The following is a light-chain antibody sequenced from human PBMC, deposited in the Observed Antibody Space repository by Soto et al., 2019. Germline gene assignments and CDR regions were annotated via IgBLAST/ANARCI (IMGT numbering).Light chain of an antibody. Sequence: QSVLTQPPSVSAAPGHKVNISCSGSNSNVGNDYVAWFQHLPGKAPKLLIYDNYKRPSGIPDRFSGSKSGTSATLAITGRQNGDEADYYCGTWDRSLSGFVFGTGTKITVL. CDR3: GTWDRSLSGFV. CDR2: DNY. CDR1: NSNVGNDY. V-gene: IGLV1-51*01. J-gene: IGLJ1*01.